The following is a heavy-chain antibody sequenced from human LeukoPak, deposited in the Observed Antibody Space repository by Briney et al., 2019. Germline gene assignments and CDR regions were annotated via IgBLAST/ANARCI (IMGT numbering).Heavy chain of an antibody. CDR2: INTNTGNP. Sequence: ASVKVSCKASGYTFTSYAMNWVRQAPGQGLEWMGWINTNTGNPTYAQGSTGRFVFSLDTSVSTAYLQISSLKAEDTAVYYCARDAGYYGSGSHDAFDIWGQGTMVTVSS. J-gene: IGHJ3*02. V-gene: IGHV7-4-1*02. D-gene: IGHD3-10*01. CDR3: ARDAGYYGSGSHDAFDI. CDR1: GYTFTSYA.